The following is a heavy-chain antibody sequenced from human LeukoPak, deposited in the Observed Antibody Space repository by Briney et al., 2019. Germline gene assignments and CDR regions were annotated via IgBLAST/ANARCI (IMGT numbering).Heavy chain of an antibody. D-gene: IGHD2-8*01. CDR2: ISAYNGNT. CDR3: ARAALNRYADGLYDY. J-gene: IGHJ4*02. V-gene: IGHV1-18*01. Sequence: AAVTLSCKASGYTFTSYGISWVRQAPGQGLEWMGWISAYNGNTNYAQKLQGRVTMTTDTSTSTAYMELRSLRSDDTAVYYCARAALNRYADGLYDYWGQGTLVTVSS. CDR1: GYTFTSYG.